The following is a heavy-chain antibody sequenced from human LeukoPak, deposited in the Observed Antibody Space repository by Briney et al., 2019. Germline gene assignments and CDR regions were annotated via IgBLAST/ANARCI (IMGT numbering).Heavy chain of an antibody. D-gene: IGHD3-10*01. Sequence: ASVKVSCKASGYTFTSYDINWVRQATGQGLEWMGWMNPNSGNTGYAQKFQGRVTMTRNTSISTAYMELSSLRSEDTAVYYCASPSRLLWFGESSDAFDIWGQGTMVTVSS. J-gene: IGHJ3*02. V-gene: IGHV1-8*01. CDR3: ASPSRLLWFGESSDAFDI. CDR1: GYTFTSYD. CDR2: MNPNSGNT.